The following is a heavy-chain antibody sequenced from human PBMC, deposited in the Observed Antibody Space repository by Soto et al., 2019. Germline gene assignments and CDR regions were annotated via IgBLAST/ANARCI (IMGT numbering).Heavy chain of an antibody. Sequence: PSQTLSLTCAISGDSVSINSAAWNWIRQSPSRGLECLGRTYYRSKWYNDYAVSVKSRITINPDTSKNQFSLQLNSVTPEDTAVYYSARGYRIGWISYYYYGMDVWGQGSTVTVSS. V-gene: IGHV6-1*01. CDR1: GDSVSINSAA. D-gene: IGHD6-19*01. CDR3: ARGYRIGWISYYYYGMDV. J-gene: IGHJ6*02. CDR2: TYYRSKWYN.